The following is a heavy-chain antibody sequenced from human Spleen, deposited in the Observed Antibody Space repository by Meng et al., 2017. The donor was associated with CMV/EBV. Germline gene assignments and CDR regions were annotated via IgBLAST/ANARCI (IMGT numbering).Heavy chain of an antibody. CDR1: GGSISSGDYY. CDR2: INHSGST. D-gene: IGHD1-7*01. Sequence: QVQPQGAGPGLVQPSQTLALTCTVSGGSISSGDYYWSWIRQPPGKGLEWIGEINHSGSTNYNPSLKSRVTISVDTSKNQFSLKLSSVTAADTAVYYCARGHLGGTDLWGQGTLVTVSS. J-gene: IGHJ4*02. V-gene: IGHV4-30-4*01. CDR3: ARGHLGGTDL.